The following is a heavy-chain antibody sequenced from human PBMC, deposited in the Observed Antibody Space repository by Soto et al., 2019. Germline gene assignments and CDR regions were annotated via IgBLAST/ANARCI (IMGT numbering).Heavy chain of an antibody. CDR1: VFTFSHYT. CDR2: ISDRPTGHT. V-gene: IGHV3-23*01. Sequence: LXLSCVESVFTFSHYTLNWVRRAPGKGLEWVSTISDRPTGHTHYAESVRGRFTISRDDSRDTVFLQMDSLRAEDTDVYYCTTRMTAHFDYWGQGVLVTVSS. CDR3: TTRMTAHFDY. J-gene: IGHJ4*02. D-gene: IGHD2-21*02.